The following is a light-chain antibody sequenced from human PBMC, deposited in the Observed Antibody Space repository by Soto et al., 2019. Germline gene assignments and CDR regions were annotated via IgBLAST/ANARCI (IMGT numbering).Light chain of an antibody. CDR3: QQYGSSRFT. J-gene: IGKJ3*01. CDR1: QRVTSSSY. CDR2: GPS. V-gene: IGKV3-20*01. Sequence: PGERATLSCRASQRVTSSSYLAWYQQKPGQAPRLLIYGPSRRATGVPARFSGSESGTDFTLTISRLEPEDFAVYYCQQYGSSRFTFGPGTKVDIK.